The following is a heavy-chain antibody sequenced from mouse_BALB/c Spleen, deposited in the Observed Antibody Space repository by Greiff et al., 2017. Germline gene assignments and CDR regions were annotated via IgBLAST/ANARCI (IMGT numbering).Heavy chain of an antibody. CDR1: GFSLTSYG. CDR3: ARDRDYGSSYLDY. CDR2: IWAGGST. Sequence: VMLVESGPGLVAPSQSLSITCTVSGFSLTSYGVHWVRQPPGKGLEWLGVIWAGGSTNYNSALMSRLSISKDNSKSQVFLKMNSLQTDDTAMYYCARDRDYGSSYLDYWGQGTTLTVSS. J-gene: IGHJ2*01. D-gene: IGHD1-1*01. V-gene: IGHV2-9*02.